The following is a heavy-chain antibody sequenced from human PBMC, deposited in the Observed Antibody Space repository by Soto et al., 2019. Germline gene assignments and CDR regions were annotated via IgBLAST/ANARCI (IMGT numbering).Heavy chain of an antibody. Sequence: QVQLVQSGAEVKKPGSSVKVSCKASGGTFSSYAISWVRQAPGQGLEWMGGIIPIFGTANYAQKFQGRVTITADESTSPAYMEMRSLRSEDTAVYYCARDKGRSSGWVRFDYWGQGTLVTVSS. CDR1: GGTFSSYA. CDR3: ARDKGRSSGWVRFDY. J-gene: IGHJ4*02. V-gene: IGHV1-69*01. D-gene: IGHD6-19*01. CDR2: IIPIFGTA.